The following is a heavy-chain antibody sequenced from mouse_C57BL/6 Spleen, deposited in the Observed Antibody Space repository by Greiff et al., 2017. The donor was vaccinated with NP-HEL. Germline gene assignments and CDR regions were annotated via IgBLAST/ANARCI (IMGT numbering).Heavy chain of an antibody. CDR3: ARGYYGSPAWFAY. V-gene: IGHV1-53*01. J-gene: IGHJ3*01. CDR1: GYTFTSYW. Sequence: QVQLQQPGTELVKPGASVKLSCKASGYTFTSYWMHWVKQRPGKGLEWIGNINPSNGGTNYNEKFKSKATLTVDKSSSTAYMRLSSLTSEDSADYYCARGYYGSPAWFAYWGQGTLVTVSA. CDR2: INPSNGGT. D-gene: IGHD1-1*01.